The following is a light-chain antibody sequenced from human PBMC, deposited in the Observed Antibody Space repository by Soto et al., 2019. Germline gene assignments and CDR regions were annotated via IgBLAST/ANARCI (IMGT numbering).Light chain of an antibody. J-gene: IGKJ1*01. CDR3: QQYYTYPLA. CDR2: AAS. Sequence: AIRMTQSPSSFSAYTGDKVTITCRASQPISTYLAWYQQKPGEAPRLLIYAASTLQSGVPSRFSGSGSGTDFTLTISCLQSEDFATYYCQQYYTYPLAFGQWTKVEI. V-gene: IGKV1-8*01. CDR1: QPISTY.